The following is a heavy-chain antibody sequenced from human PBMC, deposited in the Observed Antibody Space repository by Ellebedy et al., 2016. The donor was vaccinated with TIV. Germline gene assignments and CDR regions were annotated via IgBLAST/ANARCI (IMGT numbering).Heavy chain of an antibody. V-gene: IGHV1-18*01. Sequence: AASVKVSCKASGYTFTSYGITWVRQAPGQGLEWMGWIRASNGNTHYSKKFQDRVTMTTDTSTRTAYMEMKSLRSDDTALYYCATNFYDTGSPAHWGQGTLVTVSS. J-gene: IGHJ4*02. CDR2: IRASNGNT. CDR1: GYTFTSYG. CDR3: ATNFYDTGSPAH. D-gene: IGHD3-10*01.